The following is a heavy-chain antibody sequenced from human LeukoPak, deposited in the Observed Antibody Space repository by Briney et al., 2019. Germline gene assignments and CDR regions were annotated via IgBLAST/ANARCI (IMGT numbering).Heavy chain of an antibody. CDR1: GFTFSDYN. D-gene: IGHD3-9*01. CDR2: ITNGGSTI. J-gene: IGHJ6*02. V-gene: IGHV3-11*01. Sequence: GGSLRLSCAASGFTFSDYNMNWVRQAPGKGREWVSYITNGGSTIHHAASVKGRFTISRDNAKKTLYLQMSSLRAEDTAVYYCARSIGLTGGGVDVWGQGTTVTVSS. CDR3: ARSIGLTGGGVDV.